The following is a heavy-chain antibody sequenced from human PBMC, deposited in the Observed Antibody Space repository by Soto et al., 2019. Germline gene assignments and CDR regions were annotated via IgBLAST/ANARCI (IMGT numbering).Heavy chain of an antibody. CDR3: ARPRMAAGSYDAFDM. CDR1: GYIFTTYW. CDR2: TYPGDSET. J-gene: IGHJ3*02. V-gene: IGHV5-51*01. D-gene: IGHD2-8*01. Sequence: GESLKISCKGPGYIFTTYWIGWVRQMPGKGLEWMGITYPGDSETRYSPSFQGQVTVSADKSISTAYLQWSSLKASDTAVYYCARPRMAAGSYDAFDMWGQGTMVTVSS.